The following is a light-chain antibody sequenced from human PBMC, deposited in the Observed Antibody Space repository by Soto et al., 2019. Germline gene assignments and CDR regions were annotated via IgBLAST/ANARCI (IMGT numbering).Light chain of an antibody. CDR1: SSDVGGYNY. CDR3: CSYAGSHYV. V-gene: IGLV2-11*01. CDR2: DVS. J-gene: IGLJ1*01. Sequence: QSALTQPRSVSGSPGQSVTISCTGTSSDVGGYNYVSWYQQHPGKAPKLMIYDVSKRPSGVPDRFSGSKSGNTASLTISGLQAEDEADYYCCSYAGSHYVFGTGTKHTVL.